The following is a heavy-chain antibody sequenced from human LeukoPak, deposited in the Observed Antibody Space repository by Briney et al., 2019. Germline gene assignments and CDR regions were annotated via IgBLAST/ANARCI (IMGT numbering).Heavy chain of an antibody. CDR3: ARWDPDYYYYYSLDV. J-gene: IGHJ6*02. CDR2: MNPNSGDT. V-gene: IGHV1-2*02. Sequence: ASVKVSCKASGFTFTGYYTHWMRQAPGQGLEWMGWMNPNSGDTLYAPKFRGRVTMTRDTSLSTAYMELHRLTSDDSAIYYCARWDPDYYYYYSLDVWGQGTAVTVSS. D-gene: IGHD1-26*01. CDR1: GFTFTGYY.